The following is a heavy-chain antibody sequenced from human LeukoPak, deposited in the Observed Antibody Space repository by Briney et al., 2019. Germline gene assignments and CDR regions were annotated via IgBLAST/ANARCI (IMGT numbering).Heavy chain of an antibody. CDR1: GDSITSYF. CDR2: IFYSGIT. J-gene: IGHJ3*02. Sequence: SETLSLTCTVSGDSITSYFWSWIRQPPGKGLEWVGYIFYSGITNYNPSLKSRVTISVDTSKNQFSLKLSSVTAADTAVYYCARHFPQKGGGITMVRGVRQPRGAFDIWGQGTMVTVSS. CDR3: ARHFPQKGGGITMVRGVRQPRGAFDI. D-gene: IGHD3-10*01. V-gene: IGHV4-59*08.